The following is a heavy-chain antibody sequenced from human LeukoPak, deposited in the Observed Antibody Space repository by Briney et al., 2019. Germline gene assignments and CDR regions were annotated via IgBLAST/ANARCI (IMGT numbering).Heavy chain of an antibody. CDR2: INPNSGGT. D-gene: IGHD6-13*01. CDR3: AGKRAAAAGGSDY. Sequence: GASVKVSCKASGYTFTGYYMHWVRQAPGQGLEWMGWINPNSGGTNYAQKFQGRVTMTRDTSISTAYMELSRLRSEDTAVYYCAGKRAAAAGGSDYWGQGTLVTVSS. V-gene: IGHV1-2*02. CDR1: GYTFTGYY. J-gene: IGHJ4*02.